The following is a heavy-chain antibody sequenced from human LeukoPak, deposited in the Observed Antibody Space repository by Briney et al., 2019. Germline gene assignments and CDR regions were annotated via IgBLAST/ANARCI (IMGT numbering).Heavy chain of an antibody. J-gene: IGHJ4*02. CDR3: ARGGGYRPFDY. CDR1: GGSISSYY. D-gene: IGHD3-22*01. V-gene: IGHV4-59*01. Sequence: PSETLSLTCTVSGGSISSYYWSWIRQPPGKGLEWIGYIYYSGSTNYNPSLKSRVTMSVDTSKNQFSLKLSSVTAADTAVYYCARGGGYRPFDYWGQGTLVTVSS. CDR2: IYYSGST.